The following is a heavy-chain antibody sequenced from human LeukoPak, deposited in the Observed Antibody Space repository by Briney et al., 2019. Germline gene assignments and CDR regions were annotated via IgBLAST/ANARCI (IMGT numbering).Heavy chain of an antibody. Sequence: ASVKVSCKASGYTFTSYGISWVRQAPGQGLEWMGWIRAYNGNTNYAQKLQGRVTMTTDTSTSTAYMELRSLRSDDTAVYYCARAESKVVPAATYYFDYWGQGTLVTVSS. V-gene: IGHV1-18*01. CDR3: ARAESKVVPAATYYFDY. CDR1: GYTFTSYG. D-gene: IGHD2-2*01. CDR2: IRAYNGNT. J-gene: IGHJ4*02.